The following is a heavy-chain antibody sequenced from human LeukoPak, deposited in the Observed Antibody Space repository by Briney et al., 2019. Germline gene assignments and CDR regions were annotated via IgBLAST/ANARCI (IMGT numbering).Heavy chain of an antibody. D-gene: IGHD3-3*01. CDR3: AREASWSGPGYYFDY. V-gene: IGHV1-2*02. J-gene: IGHJ4*02. Sequence: ASVKVSCKASGYTFTGYYMHWVRQAPGQGLEWMGWINPNSGGTNYAQKFQGRVTMTRDTSISTAYMELSRLRSDDTAVYYCAREASWSGPGYYFDYWGQGTLVTVSS. CDR2: INPNSGGT. CDR1: GYTFTGYY.